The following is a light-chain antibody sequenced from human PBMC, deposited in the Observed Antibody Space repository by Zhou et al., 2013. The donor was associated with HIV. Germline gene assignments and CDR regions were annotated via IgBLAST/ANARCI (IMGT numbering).Light chain of an antibody. CDR2: GAS. Sequence: EIVLTQSPGTLSLSPGERATLSCRASQSVSSSYLAWYQQKPGQAPRLLIYGASSRATGIPDRFSGSGSGTDFTLTITRLEPEDFAAYHCQQYGTSAITFGQGTRLEMK. V-gene: IGKV3-20*01. CDR1: QSVSSSY. J-gene: IGKJ5*01. CDR3: QQYGTSAIT.